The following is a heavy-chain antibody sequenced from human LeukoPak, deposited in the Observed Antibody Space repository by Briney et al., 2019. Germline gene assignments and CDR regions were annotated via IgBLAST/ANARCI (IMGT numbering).Heavy chain of an antibody. CDR1: GFTFSSYA. D-gene: IGHD3-10*01. J-gene: IGHJ4*02. CDR2: ISGSGGST. CDR3: AKGPVRGVIHIECDY. V-gene: IGHV3-23*01. Sequence: PGGSLRLSCAASGFTFSSYAMSWVRQAPGKGLEWVSAISGSGGSTYYADSVKGRFTISRDNSKNTLYLQMNSLRAEDTAVYYCAKGPVRGVIHIECDYWGQGTLVTVSS.